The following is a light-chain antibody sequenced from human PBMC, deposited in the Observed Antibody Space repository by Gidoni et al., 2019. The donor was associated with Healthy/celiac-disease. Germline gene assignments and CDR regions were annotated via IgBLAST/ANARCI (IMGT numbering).Light chain of an antibody. Sequence: YELTQPPSVSVSPGQTASITCSGDKLGDKYACWYQQKPGQSPVLVIYQDSKRPSGIPERFSGSNSGNTATLTISGTQAMDEADYYCQAWDSSTAVVFGGGTKLTVL. J-gene: IGLJ2*01. CDR2: QDS. CDR3: QAWDSSTAVV. CDR1: KLGDKY. V-gene: IGLV3-1*01.